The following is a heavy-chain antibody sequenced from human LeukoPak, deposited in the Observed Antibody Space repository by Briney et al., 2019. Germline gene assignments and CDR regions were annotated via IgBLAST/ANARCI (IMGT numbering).Heavy chain of an antibody. CDR1: GFTFNSYA. V-gene: IGHV3-30*01. J-gene: IGHJ3*02. CDR2: TSYDESKK. CDR3: ANLPPIRFFEWLSPLDAFDI. Sequence: GRSLRLSCAASGFTFNSYAMHWVRQAPGKGLDWVAFTSYDESKKYFADSVKGRFTISRDNSKYMLYLQMNSLRAEDTAVYYCANLPPIRFFEWLSPLDAFDIWGQGTMVTVSS. D-gene: IGHD3-3*01.